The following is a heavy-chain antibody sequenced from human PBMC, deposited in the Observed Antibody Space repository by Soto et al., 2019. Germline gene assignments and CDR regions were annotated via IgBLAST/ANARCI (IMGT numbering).Heavy chain of an antibody. CDR1: GYTFTSQN. J-gene: IGHJ4*02. CDR3: ISTLGARFDY. CDR2: IKPSIGTT. Sequence: QVQLVQSGAEVKKPGASVKVSCKASGYTFTSQNMHWVRQAPGQGLEWMGVIKPSIGTTTYAQKFQGRVTMTSDTSTSSVYMEVSSLRSEDTAVYYCISTLGARFDYWVQGTLVTVSS. D-gene: IGHD1-26*01. V-gene: IGHV1-46*03.